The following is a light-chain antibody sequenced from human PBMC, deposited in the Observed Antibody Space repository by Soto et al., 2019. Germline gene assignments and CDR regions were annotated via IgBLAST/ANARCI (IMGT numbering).Light chain of an antibody. V-gene: IGKV1-39*01. J-gene: IGKJ1*01. CDR3: QQTYSTPSTWT. CDR1: QTISSY. Sequence: QMTQSPSSLSASVGDRVTITCRASQTISSYLNWYQQTPGRAPKLLIYAASSLQGGVPSRFSGSGSGTDFTLTISSLQPEDFATFYCQQTYSTPSTWTFGQGTKV. CDR2: AAS.